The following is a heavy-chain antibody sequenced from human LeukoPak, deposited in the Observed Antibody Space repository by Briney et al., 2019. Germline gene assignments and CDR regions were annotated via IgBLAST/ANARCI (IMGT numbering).Heavy chain of an antibody. CDR2: IHTTGGT. V-gene: IGHV4-4*07. J-gene: IGHJ4*02. CDR3: ARDLALGYCPSSSCSSPLFDY. Sequence: SETLSLTCTVPGASISSYYWSWIRQPAGKGLEWIGRIHTTGGTRYNPSLKSRITMSVDASKNQFSLKLSSVTAADTAVYYCARDLALGYCPSSSCSSPLFDYWGQGTLVTVSS. D-gene: IGHD2-2*01. CDR1: GASISSYY.